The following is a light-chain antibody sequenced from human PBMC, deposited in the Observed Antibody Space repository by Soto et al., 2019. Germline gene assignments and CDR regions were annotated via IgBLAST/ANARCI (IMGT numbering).Light chain of an antibody. CDR1: NSDVGGYNY. V-gene: IGLV2-14*01. CDR3: SSYTSISTLYV. J-gene: IGLJ1*01. CDR2: EVS. Sequence: PASVSGSPGQSITISCTGTNSDVGGYNYVSWYQQHPGKAPELMIYEVSHRPSGVSNRFSGSKSDNTASLTISGLQAEDEADYYCSSYTSISTLYVFGTGTQVTVL.